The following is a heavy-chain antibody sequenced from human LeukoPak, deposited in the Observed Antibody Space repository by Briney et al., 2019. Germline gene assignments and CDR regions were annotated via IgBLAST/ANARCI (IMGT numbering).Heavy chain of an antibody. V-gene: IGHV4-38-2*02. D-gene: IGHD3-3*01. Sequence: SETLSLTCTVSIYSISSGYHWGWVRQSPGKGLEWIGCIYYRGNTYYNPSLKSRVTISLDTSKNQFSLKLTSVTAAETAIYYCARDRGYYTFDYWGQGTLVTVSS. J-gene: IGHJ4*02. CDR2: IYYRGNT. CDR1: IYSISSGYH. CDR3: ARDRGYYTFDY.